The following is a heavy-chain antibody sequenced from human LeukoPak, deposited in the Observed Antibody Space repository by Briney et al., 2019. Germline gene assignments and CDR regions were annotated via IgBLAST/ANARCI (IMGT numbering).Heavy chain of an antibody. Sequence: SETLSLTCAVYGGSFSGYYWSWIRQPPGKGLEWIGEINHSGSTNYNPSLKSRVTISVDTSKNQFSLKLSSVTAADTAVYYCASEESGGGYGYYWGQGTLVTVSS. D-gene: IGHD5-12*01. CDR1: GGSFSGYY. V-gene: IGHV4-34*01. J-gene: IGHJ4*02. CDR2: INHSGST. CDR3: ASEESGGGYGYY.